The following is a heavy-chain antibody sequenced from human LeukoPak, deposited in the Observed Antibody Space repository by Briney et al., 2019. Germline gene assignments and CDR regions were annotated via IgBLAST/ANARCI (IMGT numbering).Heavy chain of an antibody. D-gene: IGHD2-2*01. CDR2: ISSSSSYT. V-gene: IGHV3-11*06. J-gene: IGHJ6*04. CDR1: GFTFSDYY. CDR3: ARGKQGYCSSTSCPMGYYGMDV. Sequence: GGSLRLSCAASGFTFSDYYMSWIRQAPGKGLEWVSYISSSSSYTSYADSVKGRFTISRDNAKNSLYLQMNSLRAEDTAVYYCARGKQGYCSSTSCPMGYYGMDVWGKGTTVTVSS.